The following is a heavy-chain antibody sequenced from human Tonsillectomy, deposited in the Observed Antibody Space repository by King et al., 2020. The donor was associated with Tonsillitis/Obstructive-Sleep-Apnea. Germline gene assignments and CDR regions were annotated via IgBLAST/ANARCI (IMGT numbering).Heavy chain of an antibody. CDR2: IFSNDEK. V-gene: IGHV2-26*01. D-gene: IGHD3-16*01. J-gene: IGHJ6*03. CDR3: ARGTNVLVDYYYMDV. Sequence: VTLKESGPVLVKPTETPTLTCTVSGFSLSNARMGVSWIRQPPGKALEWLAHIFSNDEKSYSTSLKSRLTISKDTSKSQVVLTMTNMDPVDTATYYCARGTNVLVDYYYMDVWGKGTTVTVSS. CDR1: GFSLSNARMG.